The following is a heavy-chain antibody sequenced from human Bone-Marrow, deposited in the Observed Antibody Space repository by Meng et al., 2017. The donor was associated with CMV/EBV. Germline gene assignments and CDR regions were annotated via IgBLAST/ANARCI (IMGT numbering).Heavy chain of an antibody. CDR2: ISSSSSYI. D-gene: IGHD3-3*01. Sequence: GESLKTSLASSGFTFSSYSMNWVRQAPGKGLEWISSISSSSSYIYYADSVKGRFTISRDNAKNSLYLQMNSLRAEDTAVYYCARGPRSGVVIDFFDYWGQGKLVTVSS. CDR3: ARGPRSGVVIDFFDY. CDR1: GFTFSSYS. J-gene: IGHJ4*02. V-gene: IGHV3-21*01.